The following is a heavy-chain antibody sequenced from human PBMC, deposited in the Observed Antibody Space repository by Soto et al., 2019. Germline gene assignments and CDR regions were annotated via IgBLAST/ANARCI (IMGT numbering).Heavy chain of an antibody. CDR3: AAYAPDGYCGGGSCYDY. D-gene: IGHD2-15*01. Sequence: QVQLQESGPGLVKPSGTLSLTCTVSGGSISSSNWWSWVRQPPGEGLGWVGEVYHSGSTNYNPSLKSRVTISVDKSKNQFSLKVSSVTAADTAVYYCAAYAPDGYCGGGSCYDYWGQGTLVTVSS. J-gene: IGHJ4*02. V-gene: IGHV4-4*02. CDR1: GGSISSSNW. CDR2: VYHSGST.